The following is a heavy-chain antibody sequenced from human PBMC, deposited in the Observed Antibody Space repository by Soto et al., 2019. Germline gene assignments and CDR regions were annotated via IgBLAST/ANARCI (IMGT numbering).Heavy chain of an antibody. CDR2: IIPILGIA. Sequence: GASVKVSWKASGGTFSSYTISWGRQAPGQGLEWMGRIIPILGIANYAQKFQGRVTITADKSTSTAYMELSSLRSEDTAVFFFARDDNGDYIDFWGPGTLVTVSS. CDR1: GGTFSSYT. V-gene: IGHV1-69*04. D-gene: IGHD4-17*01. CDR3: ARDDNGDYIDF. J-gene: IGHJ4*02.